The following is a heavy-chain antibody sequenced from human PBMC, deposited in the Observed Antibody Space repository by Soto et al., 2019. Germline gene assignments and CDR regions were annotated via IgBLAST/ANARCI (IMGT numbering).Heavy chain of an antibody. D-gene: IGHD6-19*01. CDR3: ASHSGGGGYYYYGMDV. CDR2: ISSSSSYT. CDR1: GFTFSDYY. J-gene: IGHJ6*02. Sequence: GGSLRLSCAASGFTFSDYYMSWIRQAPGKGLEWVSYISSSSSYTNYAGSVKGRFTISRDNAKNSLYLQMNSLRAEDTAVYYCASHSGGGGYYYYGMDVWGQGTTVTVSS. V-gene: IGHV3-11*06.